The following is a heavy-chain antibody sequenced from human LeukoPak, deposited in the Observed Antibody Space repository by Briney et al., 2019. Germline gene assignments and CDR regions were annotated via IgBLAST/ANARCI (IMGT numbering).Heavy chain of an antibody. D-gene: IGHD3-10*01. V-gene: IGHV3-30*02. CDR2: IRYDGSNK. Sequence: GSLRLSCAASGFIFSTYGAHWVRQAPGKGLEWVAFIRYDGSNKYYADSVKGRFTISRDNSKNTLYLQMNSLRAEDTAVYYCAKDLTNYYGSGSYLYGYMDVWGKGTTVTISS. CDR1: GFIFSTYG. J-gene: IGHJ6*03. CDR3: AKDLTNYYGSGSYLYGYMDV.